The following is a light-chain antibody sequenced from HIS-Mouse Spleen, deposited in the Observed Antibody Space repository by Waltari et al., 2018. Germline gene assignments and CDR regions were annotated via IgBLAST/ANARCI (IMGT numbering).Light chain of an antibody. V-gene: IGLV2-23*01. CDR2: EGS. CDR1: SSDVGSYNL. CDR3: CSYAGSSTFV. J-gene: IGLJ2*01. Sequence: QSALTQPASVSGSPGQSITISCTGTSSDVGSYNLVSWYQKHPGKAPKLMIYEGSKRLSGVSTRFSGSKSGNTASLTISELQAEDEADYYCCSYAGSSTFVFGGGTKLTVL.